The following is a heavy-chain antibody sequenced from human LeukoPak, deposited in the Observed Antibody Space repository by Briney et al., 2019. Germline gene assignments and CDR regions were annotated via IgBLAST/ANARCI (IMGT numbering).Heavy chain of an antibody. CDR1: GFTFSSYA. J-gene: IGHJ4*02. Sequence: PGGSLRLSCAASGFTFSSYAMHWVRQAPGKGLEWVAVISYDGSNKYYADSVKGRFTISRGNSKNTLYLQMNSLRAEDTAVYYCAGGYRVPQAPFDYWGQGTLVTVSS. CDR2: ISYDGSNK. CDR3: AGGYRVPQAPFDY. V-gene: IGHV3-30*04. D-gene: IGHD1-26*01.